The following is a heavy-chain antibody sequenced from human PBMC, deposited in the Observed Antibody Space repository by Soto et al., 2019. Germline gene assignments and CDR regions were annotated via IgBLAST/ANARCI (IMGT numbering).Heavy chain of an antibody. V-gene: IGHV3-48*01. Sequence: EVQLVESGGGLVQPGGSLRLSCAASGFTFGSYSMNWVRQAPGKGLEWVSYISSSSSTIYYADSVEGRFTISRDNAKNSLYMQMNSLRAEDTDVYYCAKDGGYSYGPYDYWGQGTLVTVSS. J-gene: IGHJ4*02. D-gene: IGHD5-18*01. CDR2: ISSSSSTI. CDR3: AKDGGYSYGPYDY. CDR1: GFTFGSYS.